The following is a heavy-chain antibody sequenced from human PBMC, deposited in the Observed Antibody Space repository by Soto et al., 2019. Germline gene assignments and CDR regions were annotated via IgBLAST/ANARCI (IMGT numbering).Heavy chain of an antibody. J-gene: IGHJ6*02. Sequence: SETLSLTCTVSGGSISSYYWSWIRQPPGKGLEWIGYIYYSGSTNYNPSLKSRVTISVDASKNQFSLKLSSVTAADTAVYYCAGDRGSSWYGDYYYGMDVWGQGTTVTVSS. CDR1: GGSISSYY. V-gene: IGHV4-59*01. CDR3: AGDRGSSWYGDYYYGMDV. D-gene: IGHD6-13*01. CDR2: IYYSGST.